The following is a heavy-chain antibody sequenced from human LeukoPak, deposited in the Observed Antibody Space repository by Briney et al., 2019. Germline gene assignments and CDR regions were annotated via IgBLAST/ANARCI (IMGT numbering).Heavy chain of an antibody. CDR3: ARDRLRLGYERTNRFDP. Sequence: GASVKVSCKASGYTFTGYYIHWVRQAPGQGLEWMGWINPNSGGTNYAQNFQGRVTMTRDTSISTVYMELSRLQSDDTAVFYCARDRLRLGYERTNRFDPWGQGTLVTVSS. CDR2: INPNSGGT. CDR1: GYTFTGYY. J-gene: IGHJ5*02. V-gene: IGHV1-2*02. D-gene: IGHD2-15*01.